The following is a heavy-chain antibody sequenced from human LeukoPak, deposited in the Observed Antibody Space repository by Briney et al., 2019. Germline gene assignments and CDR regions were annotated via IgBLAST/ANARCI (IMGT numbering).Heavy chain of an antibody. Sequence: GGSLRLSCAASGFTFSTYGMHWVRQAPGKGLEWVAVMSYDGRNQYYADSVKGRFTISRDNSKNTLCLQMNSLRAEDTAVYYCATLPAPDAFDIWGQGTMVTVSS. CDR2: MSYDGRNQ. V-gene: IGHV3-30*03. CDR1: GFTFSTYG. CDR3: ATLPAPDAFDI. J-gene: IGHJ3*02.